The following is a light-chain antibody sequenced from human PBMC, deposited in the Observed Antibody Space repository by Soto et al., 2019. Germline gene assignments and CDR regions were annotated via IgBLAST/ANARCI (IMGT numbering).Light chain of an antibody. CDR2: KAS. CDR3: QQYNNYLWT. CDR1: QSISAW. Sequence: DIQMTQSPSTLSASVGDRVTITCRASQSISAWLAWYQQKPGKAPKLLIYKASTLESGVPSRFSGSGSGTECTLTISCLQPDDFATYYCQQYNNYLWTFGQGTKVEIK. V-gene: IGKV1-5*03. J-gene: IGKJ1*01.